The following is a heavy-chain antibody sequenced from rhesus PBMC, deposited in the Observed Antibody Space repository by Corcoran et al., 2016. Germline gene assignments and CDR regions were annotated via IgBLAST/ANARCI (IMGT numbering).Heavy chain of an antibody. Sequence: VQLQESGPGLVKPSETLSLTCAVSGYSISSGYYWGWIRQPPGTRLEWIGFVKNKADGGTTAYADSVKGRFTISRDDSKNTLYLQMNSRKTEDTAVYYCARKNWNYGYYFDYWGQGVLVTVSS. V-gene: IGHV3-16*01. CDR1: GYSISSGYY. J-gene: IGHJ4*01. CDR3: ARKNWNYGYYFDY. D-gene: IGHD1-26*01. CDR2: VKNKADGGTT.